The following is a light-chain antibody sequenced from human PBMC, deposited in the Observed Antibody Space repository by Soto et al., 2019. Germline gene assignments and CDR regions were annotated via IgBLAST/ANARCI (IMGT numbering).Light chain of an antibody. V-gene: IGKV1-8*01. CDR3: QPYYRGGA. CDR1: QGISSY. J-gene: IGKJ3*01. CDR2: AAS. Sequence: SAALGDRVTIPFRASQGISSYLAWYQQKPGKAPKLLIYAASTLQSGVPSRFSGSGSGTEFTLAFSCLQSADFSTYSGQPYYRGGASGAGTKVDIK.